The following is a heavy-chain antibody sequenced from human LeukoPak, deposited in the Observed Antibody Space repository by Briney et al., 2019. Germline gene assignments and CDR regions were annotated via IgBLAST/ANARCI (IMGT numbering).Heavy chain of an antibody. D-gene: IGHD6-6*01. V-gene: IGHV3-21*06. J-gene: IGHJ3*02. CDR1: GFTFSGSA. CDR2: ISTSSNYI. Sequence: GGSLRLSCAASGFTFSGSAMHWVRQAPGKGLEWVSSISTSSNYIYYADSVKGRFTISRDNAENSLYLQMNSLRDDDTAVYYCARDVRAYSTSSSAFDIWGQGTMVTVSS. CDR3: ARDVRAYSTSSSAFDI.